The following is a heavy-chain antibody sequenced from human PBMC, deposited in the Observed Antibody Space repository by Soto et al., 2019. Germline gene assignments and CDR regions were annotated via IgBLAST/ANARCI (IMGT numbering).Heavy chain of an antibody. J-gene: IGHJ4*02. CDR2: ISGSGGST. Sequence: GGSLRLSCAASGFTFSSYAMSWVRQAPGKGLERVSAISGSGGSTYYADSVKGRFTISRDNSKNTLYLQMNSLRAEDTAVYYCAKGGYDLVSPQGLNYWGQGTLVTVSS. V-gene: IGHV3-23*01. D-gene: IGHD5-12*01. CDR1: GFTFSSYA. CDR3: AKGGYDLVSPQGLNY.